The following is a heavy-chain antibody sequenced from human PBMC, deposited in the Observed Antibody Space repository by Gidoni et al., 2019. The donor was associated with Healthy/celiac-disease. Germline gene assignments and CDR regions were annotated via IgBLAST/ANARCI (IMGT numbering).Heavy chain of an antibody. CDR2: ISGSGGST. Sequence: EVQLLESGGGLVQPGGSLRLSCAASGFTFSSYAMSWVRQAPGKGLGWVSAISGSGGSTYYADSVKGRFTISRDNSKNTLYLQMNSLRAEDTAVYYCAKDFGDRDGYNYGWFDPWGQGTLVTVSS. CDR3: AKDFGDRDGYNYGWFDP. D-gene: IGHD5-12*01. J-gene: IGHJ5*02. CDR1: GFTFSSYA. V-gene: IGHV3-23*01.